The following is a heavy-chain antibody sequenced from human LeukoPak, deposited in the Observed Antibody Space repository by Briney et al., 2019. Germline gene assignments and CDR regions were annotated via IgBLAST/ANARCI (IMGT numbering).Heavy chain of an antibody. CDR1: GYTFTSYY. V-gene: IGHV1-46*01. CDR3: ARAITPKGYYYGMDV. J-gene: IGHJ6*02. Sequence: ASVKVSCKASGYTFTSYYMHWVRQAPRQGLEWMGIINPSGGSTSYAQKFQGRVTMTRDTSTSTVYMELSSLRSEDTAVYYCARAITPKGYYYGMDVWGQGTTVTVSS. D-gene: IGHD5-12*01. CDR2: INPSGGST.